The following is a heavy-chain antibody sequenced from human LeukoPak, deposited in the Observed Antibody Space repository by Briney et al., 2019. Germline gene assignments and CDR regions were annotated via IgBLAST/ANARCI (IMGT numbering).Heavy chain of an antibody. CDR2: IIPILGIA. CDR1: GGTFSSYA. V-gene: IGHV1-69*04. CDR3: ARAYSSSWYQYYYGMDV. D-gene: IGHD6-13*01. J-gene: IGHJ6*02. Sequence: SVKVSCKASGGTFSSYAISWVRQAPGQGLEWMGRIIPILGIANYAQKFQGRVTITADKSTSTAYMELSSLRSEDTAVYYCARAYSSSWYQYYYGMDVWGQGTTVTVSS.